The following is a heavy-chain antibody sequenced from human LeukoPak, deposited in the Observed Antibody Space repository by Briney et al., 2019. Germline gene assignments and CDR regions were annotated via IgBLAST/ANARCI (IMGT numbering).Heavy chain of an antibody. D-gene: IGHD1-14*01. V-gene: IGHV3-30*18. J-gene: IGHJ4*02. Sequence: QGWGSLRLSCAASGFTFSSYGMHWVRQAPGKGLEWVAVISYDGSNKYYADSVKGRFTISRDNSKNTLYLQMNSLRAEDTAVYYCAKDGQGLTYYFDYSGQGTLVTVSS. CDR2: ISYDGSNK. CDR1: GFTFSSYG. CDR3: AKDGQGLTYYFDY.